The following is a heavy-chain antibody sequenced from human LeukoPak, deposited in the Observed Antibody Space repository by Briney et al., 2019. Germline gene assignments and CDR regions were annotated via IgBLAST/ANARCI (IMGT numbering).Heavy chain of an antibody. CDR3: ATHDYGDSPFDY. V-gene: IGHV3-30*04. CDR1: GFTFRGYT. Sequence: GGSLRLSCAASGFTFRGYTMHWVRQAPGKGLEWVAVILYDGRTTNYAESVRGRFTISRDTSENTLYLQMNNLRPEDTAIYYCATHDYGDSPFDYWGQGTLVTVSS. D-gene: IGHD4-17*01. CDR2: ILYDGRTT. J-gene: IGHJ4*02.